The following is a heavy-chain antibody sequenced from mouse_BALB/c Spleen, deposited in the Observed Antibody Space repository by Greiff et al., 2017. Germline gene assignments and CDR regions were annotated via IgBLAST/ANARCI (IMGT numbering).Heavy chain of an antibody. J-gene: IGHJ2*01. V-gene: IGHV1-4*02. Sequence: QVQLQQSAAELARPGASVKMSCKASGYTFTSYTIHWVKQRPGQGLEWIGYINPSSGYTEYNQKFKDKTTLTADKSSSTAYMQLSSLTSEDSAVYYCARVSSYVGYFDYWGQGTTLTVSS. CDR1: GYTFTSYT. D-gene: IGHD1-1*01. CDR2: INPSSGYT. CDR3: ARVSSYVGYFDY.